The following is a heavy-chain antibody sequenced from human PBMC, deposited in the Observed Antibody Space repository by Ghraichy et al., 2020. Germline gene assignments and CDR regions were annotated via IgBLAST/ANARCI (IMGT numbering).Heavy chain of an antibody. CDR3: AKELRRYYDSSGFDY. CDR1: GFTFSSYG. CDR2: ISYDGSNK. Sequence: GGSLRLSCAASGFTFSSYGMHWVRQAPGKGLEWVAVISYDGSNKYYADSVKGRFTISRDNSKNTLYLQMNSLRAEDTAVYYCAKELRRYYDSSGFDYWGQGTLVTVSS. J-gene: IGHJ4*02. D-gene: IGHD3-22*01. V-gene: IGHV3-30*18.